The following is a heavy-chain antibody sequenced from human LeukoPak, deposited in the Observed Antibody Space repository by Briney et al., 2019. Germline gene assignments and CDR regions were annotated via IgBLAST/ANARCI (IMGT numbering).Heavy chain of an antibody. Sequence: SETLSLTCAVYGGSFSGYYWSWIRQPPGKGLERIGEINHSGSTNYNPSLKSRVTISVDTSKNQFSLKLSSVTAADTAVYYCATVKTYYYGSGTGWFDPWGQGTLVTVSS. CDR2: INHSGST. J-gene: IGHJ5*02. D-gene: IGHD3-10*01. V-gene: IGHV4-34*01. CDR1: GGSFSGYY. CDR3: ATVKTYYYGSGTGWFDP.